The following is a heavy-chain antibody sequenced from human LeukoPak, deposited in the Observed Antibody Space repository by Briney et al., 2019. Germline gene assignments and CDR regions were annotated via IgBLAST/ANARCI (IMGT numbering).Heavy chain of an antibody. D-gene: IGHD3-10*02. V-gene: IGHV3-30*04. CDR2: ISYNGSDK. CDR3: AELGITMIGGV. J-gene: IGHJ6*04. CDR1: GFTFSNYA. Sequence: GGSLRLSCVASGFTFSNYAIHWVRQAPGKGLEWVTVISYNGSDKYYADSVKGRFTISRDNAKNSLYLQMNSLRAEDTAVYYCAELGITMIGGVWGKGTTVTISS.